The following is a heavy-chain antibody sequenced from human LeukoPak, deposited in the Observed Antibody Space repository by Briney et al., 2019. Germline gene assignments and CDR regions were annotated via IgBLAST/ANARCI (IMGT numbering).Heavy chain of an antibody. CDR3: ASGPVGGYLLGY. CDR1: GGSISSYY. Sequence: SETLSLTCTVSGGSISSYYWSWIRQPPGKGLEWIGYIYYSGSTNYNPSLKSRVTISVDTSKNQFSLKLSSVTAADTAVYYCASGPVGGYLLGYWGQGTLVTVSS. J-gene: IGHJ4*02. V-gene: IGHV4-59*01. D-gene: IGHD1-26*01. CDR2: IYYSGST.